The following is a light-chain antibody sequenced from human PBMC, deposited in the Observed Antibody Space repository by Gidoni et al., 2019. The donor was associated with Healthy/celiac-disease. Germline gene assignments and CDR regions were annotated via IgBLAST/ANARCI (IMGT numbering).Light chain of an antibody. J-gene: IGKJ2*01. V-gene: IGKV3-20*01. CDR2: GAS. CDR3: QQYGSSPRT. CDR1: QSVSSSY. Sequence: EIVLTQSPGTLSLSPGERATLSCRASQSVSSSYLAWYQQKPGQAPSLLIYGASSRATGIPDSFSGSGSGTDFPLTISRLAPGDFAVYYFQQYGSSPRTFGQGTKLEIQ.